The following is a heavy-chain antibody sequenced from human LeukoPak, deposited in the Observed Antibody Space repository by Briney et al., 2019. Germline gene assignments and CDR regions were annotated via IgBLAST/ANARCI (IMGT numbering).Heavy chain of an antibody. CDR1: GYTFTYRY. Sequence: GASVKVSCKASGYTFTYRYLHWVRQAPGQALEWMGWITPFNGNTNYAQKFQGRVTMTRDTSTSTVYMELSSLRSEDTAVYYCARDSTAQAFDYWGQGTLVTVSS. J-gene: IGHJ4*02. CDR3: ARDSTAQAFDY. V-gene: IGHV1-45*02. D-gene: IGHD5-18*01. CDR2: ITPFNGNT.